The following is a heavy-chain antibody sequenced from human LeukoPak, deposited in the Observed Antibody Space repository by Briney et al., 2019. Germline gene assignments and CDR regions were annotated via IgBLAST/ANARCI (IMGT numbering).Heavy chain of an antibody. J-gene: IGHJ6*03. D-gene: IGHD6-13*01. V-gene: IGHV4-38-2*02. Sequence: SETLSLTCTVSGYSISSGYYWGWIRQPPGKGLEWIGSIYHSGSTYYNPSLKSRVTISVDTSKNQFSLKLSSVTAADTAVYYCARGYSSSWHTYYYYMDVWGKGTTVPSP. CDR2: IYHSGST. CDR1: GYSISSGYY. CDR3: ARGYSSSWHTYYYYMDV.